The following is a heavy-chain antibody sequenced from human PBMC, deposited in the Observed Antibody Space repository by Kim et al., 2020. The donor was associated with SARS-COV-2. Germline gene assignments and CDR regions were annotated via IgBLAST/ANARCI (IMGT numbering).Heavy chain of an antibody. D-gene: IGHD6-6*01. CDR1: GGSFSGYY. CDR2: INHSGST. V-gene: IGHV4-34*01. J-gene: IGHJ6*03. CDR3: ARGRSIAARREYYYYMDV. Sequence: SETLSLTCAVYGGSFSGYYWSWIRQPPGKGLEWIGEINHSGSTNYSPSLKSRVTISVDTSKNQFSLKLSSVTAADTAVYYCARGRSIAARREYYYYMDVWGKGTTVTVSS.